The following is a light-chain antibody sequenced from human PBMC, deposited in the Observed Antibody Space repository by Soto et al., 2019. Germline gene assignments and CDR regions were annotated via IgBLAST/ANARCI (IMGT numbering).Light chain of an antibody. Sequence: LTQPPSASGSPGQSVTISCTGTSSDVGGYNYVSWYQQHPGKAPKLMIYEVSKRPSGVPDRFSGSKSGNTASLTVSGLQAEDEADYYCSSYAGSNNRVFGTGTKVTVL. CDR2: EVS. CDR1: SSDVGGYNY. V-gene: IGLV2-8*01. J-gene: IGLJ1*01. CDR3: SSYAGSNNRV.